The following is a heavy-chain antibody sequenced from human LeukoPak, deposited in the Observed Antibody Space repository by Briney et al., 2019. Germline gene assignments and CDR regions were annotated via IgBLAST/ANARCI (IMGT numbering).Heavy chain of an antibody. CDR2: IYYSGST. J-gene: IGHJ4*02. D-gene: IGHD3-10*01. V-gene: IGHV4-39*01. CDR3: ARTLWFGEPYTLYYFDY. Sequence: SETLSLTCTVSGGSISSSSYYWGWIRQPPGKGLEWIGSIYYSGSTYYNPSLKSRLTISVDTSKNQFSLKLSSVTAADTAVYYCARTLWFGEPYTLYYFDYWGQGTLVTVSS. CDR1: GGSISSSSYY.